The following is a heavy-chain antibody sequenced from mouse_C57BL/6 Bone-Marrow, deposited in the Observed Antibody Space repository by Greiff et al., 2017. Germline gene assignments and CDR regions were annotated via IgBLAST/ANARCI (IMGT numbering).Heavy chain of an antibody. V-gene: IGHV1-62-2*01. CDR3: ARHVYYSNYGGVYFDY. Sequence: VQLQQSGAELVKPGASVKLSCKASGYTFTEYTIHWVKQRSGQGLEWIGWFYPGSGSIKYNEKFKDKATLTAAKSSSTVYMELSRLTSEDSAVYFCARHVYYSNYGGVYFDYWGQGTTLTVSS. J-gene: IGHJ2*01. CDR1: GYTFTEYT. CDR2: FYPGSGSI. D-gene: IGHD2-5*01.